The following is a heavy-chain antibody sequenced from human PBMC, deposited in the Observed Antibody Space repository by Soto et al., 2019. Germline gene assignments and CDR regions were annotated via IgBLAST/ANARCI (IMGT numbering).Heavy chain of an antibody. CDR1: GGTFSSYA. CDR3: ARPAEATVDSGAYYSGMDV. CDR2: IIPIFGTA. Sequence: SVKVSCKASGGTFSSYAISWVRQAPGQGLEWMGGIIPIFGTANYAQKFQGRVTITADKSTRTAYMELSSLRSEDTAVYYCARPAEATVDSGAYYSGMDVCGQGTTVTVYS. D-gene: IGHD3-10*01. V-gene: IGHV1-69*06. J-gene: IGHJ6*02.